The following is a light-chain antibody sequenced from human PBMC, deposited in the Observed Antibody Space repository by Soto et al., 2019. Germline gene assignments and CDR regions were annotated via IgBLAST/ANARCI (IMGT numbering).Light chain of an antibody. J-gene: IGLJ2*01. CDR2: SND. Sequence: QSVLTQPPSLSGTSGQRVTISCSGSSSNIGSNYVYWYQQLPGTAPKLLIYSNDQRPSGVPDRFSGSKSGTSASLAISGLQSEDEADYYCAAWDDSLNGRVFGGGTKLTVL. CDR1: SSNIGSNY. CDR3: AAWDDSLNGRV. V-gene: IGLV1-44*01.